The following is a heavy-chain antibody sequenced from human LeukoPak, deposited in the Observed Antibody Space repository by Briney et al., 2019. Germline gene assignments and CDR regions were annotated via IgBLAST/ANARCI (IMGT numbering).Heavy chain of an antibody. CDR1: GFTFSIYW. CDR3: ARDKGLVSDY. J-gene: IGHJ4*02. V-gene: IGHV3-74*01. Sequence: PGGSLRLSCAASGFTFSIYWMHLVRQAPGKGLVWVSLINSDGSSTNYADSVKGRFTISRDNAKNTPYLQMNSLRADDTAVYYCARDKGLVSDYWGQGTLVTVSS. D-gene: IGHD3-22*01. CDR2: INSDGSST.